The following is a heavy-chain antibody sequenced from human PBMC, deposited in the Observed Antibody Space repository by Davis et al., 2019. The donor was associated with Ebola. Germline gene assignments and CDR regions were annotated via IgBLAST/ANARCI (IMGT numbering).Heavy chain of an antibody. CDR1: GCTFSSHT. CDR2: VTPIFGTA. Sequence: SVKVSCKASGCTFSSHTISWVRHAPGQALEWMGGVTPIFGTANIAQKFQGRVTITADESTSTAYMELSSLRSEDTAVYYCARERAILGVVINTLFDPWGQGTLVTVSS. D-gene: IGHD3-3*01. V-gene: IGHV1-69*13. J-gene: IGHJ5*02. CDR3: ARERAILGVVINTLFDP.